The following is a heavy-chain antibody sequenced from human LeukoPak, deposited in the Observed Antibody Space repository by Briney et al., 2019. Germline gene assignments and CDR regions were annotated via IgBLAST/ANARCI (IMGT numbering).Heavy chain of an antibody. Sequence: SETLSLTCAVYGGSFSGYYWSWIRQPPGKGLEWIGEINHSGSTNYNPSLKSRVTISVDTSKNQFSLKLSSVTAADTAVYYCARGFSTFDYWGQGTLVTVSS. CDR1: GGSFSGYY. CDR3: ARGFSTFDY. J-gene: IGHJ4*02. V-gene: IGHV4-34*01. D-gene: IGHD1-1*01. CDR2: INHSGST.